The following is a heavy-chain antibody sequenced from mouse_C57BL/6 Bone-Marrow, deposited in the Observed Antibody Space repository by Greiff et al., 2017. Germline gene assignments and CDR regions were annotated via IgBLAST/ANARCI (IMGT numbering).Heavy chain of an antibody. CDR2: IRLKSDNYAT. V-gene: IGHV6-3*01. CDR1: GFTFSNYW. Sequence: EVKLQESGGGLVQPGGSMKLSCVASGFTFSNYWMNWVRQSPEKGLEWVAQIRLKSDNYATHYAESVKGRFTISRDDSKSSVYLQMNNLRAEDTGIYYCTRYYGSSCYWYFDVWGTGTTVTVSS. D-gene: IGHD1-1*01. J-gene: IGHJ1*03. CDR3: TRYYGSSCYWYFDV.